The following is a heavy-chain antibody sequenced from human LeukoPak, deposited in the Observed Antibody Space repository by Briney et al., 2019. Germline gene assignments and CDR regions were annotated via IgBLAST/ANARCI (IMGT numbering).Heavy chain of an antibody. J-gene: IGHJ6*03. CDR1: GFTFDDYA. V-gene: IGHV3-9*01. CDR3: ARGRFGRLSGIAAAVPYYYYYMDV. Sequence: GGSLRLSCAASGFTFDDYAMHWVRQAPGKGLEWVSGISWNSGSIGYADSVKGRFTISRDNAKNTLYLQMNSLRAEDTAVYYCARGRFGRLSGIAAAVPYYYYYMDVWGKGTTVTVSS. D-gene: IGHD6-13*01. CDR2: ISWNSGSI.